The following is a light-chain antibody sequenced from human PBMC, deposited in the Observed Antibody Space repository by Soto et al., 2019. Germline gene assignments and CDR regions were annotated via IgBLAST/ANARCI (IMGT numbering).Light chain of an antibody. CDR1: QSVSSY. CDR3: QQRSDWWT. CDR2: DAS. Sequence: IVLTQSPSTLSLSPGERATLSCRASQSVSSYLAWYQQKPGQAPRLLIYDASNRATGIPARFSGSGSGTDFTLTISSLEPEDFAIYYCQQRSDWWTFGQGTKVDSK. J-gene: IGKJ1*01. V-gene: IGKV3-11*01.